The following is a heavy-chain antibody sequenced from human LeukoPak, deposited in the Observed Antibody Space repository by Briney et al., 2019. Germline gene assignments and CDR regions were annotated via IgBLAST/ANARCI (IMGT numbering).Heavy chain of an antibody. CDR2: ISGSGGST. CDR3: AKGIVVPAAIRPKSRFDY. J-gene: IGHJ4*02. D-gene: IGHD2-2*01. Sequence: GGSLRLSCVASGFTFSSYAMGWVRQAPGKGLEWVSAISGSGGSTYYADSVKGRFTISRDNSKNTLYLQMNSLRAEDTAVYYCAKGIVVPAAIRPKSRFDYWGQGTLVTVSS. V-gene: IGHV3-23*01. CDR1: GFTFSSYA.